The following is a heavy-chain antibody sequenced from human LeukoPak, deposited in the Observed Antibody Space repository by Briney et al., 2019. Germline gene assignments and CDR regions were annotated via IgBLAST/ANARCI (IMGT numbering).Heavy chain of an antibody. V-gene: IGHV1-18*01. CDR1: GYTFTSYG. CDR3: ARVRYCSSTSCHGRYGFDI. CDR2: ISAYNGNT. Sequence: ASVKVSCKASGYTFTSYGISWVRQTPGQGLEWMGWISAYNGNTNYAQKLQGRVTMTTDTSTSTAYMELRSLRSDDTAVYYCARVRYCSSTSCHGRYGFDIWGQGTMVTVSS. J-gene: IGHJ3*02. D-gene: IGHD2-2*01.